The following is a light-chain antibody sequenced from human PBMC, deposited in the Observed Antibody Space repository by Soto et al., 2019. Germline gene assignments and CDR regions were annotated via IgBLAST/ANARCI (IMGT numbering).Light chain of an antibody. V-gene: IGLV2-23*01. CDR2: EGN. Sequence: QSVLTQPASVSGSPGQSITISCAGSVSDVGSSNLVSWYQQYPGKVPKLIIYEGNRRPSGVSSRFSGSNSGKTASLTISGLQAEDEADYYCCSYVGARRYVFVIATKLTVL. CDR1: VSDVGSSNL. J-gene: IGLJ1*01. CDR3: CSYVGARRYV.